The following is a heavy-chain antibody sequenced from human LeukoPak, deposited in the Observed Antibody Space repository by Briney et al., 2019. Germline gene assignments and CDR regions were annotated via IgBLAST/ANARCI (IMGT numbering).Heavy chain of an antibody. J-gene: IGHJ4*02. D-gene: IGHD3-10*01. CDR1: GGSTSSSSYY. CDR3: ARQGSYSYGSGTYYNGHFDY. V-gene: IGHV4-39*01. Sequence: PSETLSLTCTVSGGSTSSSSYYWGWIRQPPGKGLEWIGSIFYSGSTFYNPSLKSRVTISVDTSKNQFSLKLSSVTAADTAVFYCARQGSYSYGSGTYYNGHFDYWAQGILVTVSS. CDR2: IFYSGST.